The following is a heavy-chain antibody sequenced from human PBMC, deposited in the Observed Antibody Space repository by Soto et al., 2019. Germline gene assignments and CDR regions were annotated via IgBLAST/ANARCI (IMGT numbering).Heavy chain of an antibody. CDR2: ISYDGSNK. CDR3: AKDCSGWYLGGIYTDY. CDR1: GFTFSSYG. V-gene: IGHV3-30*18. Sequence: GGSLRLSCAASGFTFSSYGMHWVRQAPGKGLEWVAVISYDGSNKYYADSVKGRFTISRDNSKNTLYLQMNSLRAEDTAVYYCAKDCSGWYLGGIYTDYWGQGTLVTVSS. D-gene: IGHD6-19*01. J-gene: IGHJ4*02.